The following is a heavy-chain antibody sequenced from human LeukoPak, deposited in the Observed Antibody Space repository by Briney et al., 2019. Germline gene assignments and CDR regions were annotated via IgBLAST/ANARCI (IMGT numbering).Heavy chain of an antibody. CDR3: ARGPRYGSGNYYNNY. CDR1: GFTFTGYY. CDR2: INPNSGGT. D-gene: IGHD3-10*01. V-gene: IGHV1-2*02. Sequence: ASVKVSCKASGFTFTGYYIYWVRQAPGQGLEWMGWINPNSGGTNYALKFQGRVTMTMDTSISTAYMELSRLRSDDTAVYYCARGPRYGSGNYYNNYWGQGTLVTVSS. J-gene: IGHJ4*02.